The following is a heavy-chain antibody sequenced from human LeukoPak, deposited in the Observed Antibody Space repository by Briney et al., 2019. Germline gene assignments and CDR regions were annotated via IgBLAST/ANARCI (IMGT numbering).Heavy chain of an antibody. D-gene: IGHD3-3*01. CDR2: ISAYNGNT. J-gene: IGHJ6*03. Sequence: GASVKVSCKASGYTFTSYGISWVRQAPGQGLEWMGWISAYNGNTNYAQKLQGRVTMTTDTSTSTAYMELRSLRSDDTAVYYCARDLTYYDFWSGYEDYYYYYYMDVWGKGTTVTVSS. CDR3: ARDLTYYDFWSGYEDYYYYYYMDV. CDR1: GYTFTSYG. V-gene: IGHV1-18*01.